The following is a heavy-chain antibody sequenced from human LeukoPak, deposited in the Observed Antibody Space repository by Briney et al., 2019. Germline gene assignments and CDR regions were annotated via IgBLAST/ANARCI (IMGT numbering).Heavy chain of an antibody. D-gene: IGHD6-19*01. CDR1: GGSFSGYY. Sequence: PSETLSLTCAVYGGSFSGYYWSWIRQPPGKGLEWIGEINHSGSTNYNPSLKSRVTISVDTSKNQFSLKLGSVTAADTAVYYCAGKAAVAGFDYWGQGTLVTVSS. J-gene: IGHJ4*02. V-gene: IGHV4-34*01. CDR3: AGKAAVAGFDY. CDR2: INHSGST.